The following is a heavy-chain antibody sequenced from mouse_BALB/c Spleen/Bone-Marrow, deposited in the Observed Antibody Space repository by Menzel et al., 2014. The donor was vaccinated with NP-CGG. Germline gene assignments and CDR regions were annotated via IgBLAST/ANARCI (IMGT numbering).Heavy chain of an antibody. CDR3: ARDENYDIYWYFDV. Sequence: EVKLVESGGGLVQPGGSLRLSCATSGFTFTDYYMSWVRQPPGKALEWLGFIRNKANGYTTGYSVSVKGRFTISRDNSQSILYLQMNTLRAEDSATYYCARDENYDIYWYFDVWGAGTTVTVSS. J-gene: IGHJ1*01. CDR1: GFTFTDYY. V-gene: IGHV7-3*02. D-gene: IGHD1-1*01. CDR2: IRNKANGYTT.